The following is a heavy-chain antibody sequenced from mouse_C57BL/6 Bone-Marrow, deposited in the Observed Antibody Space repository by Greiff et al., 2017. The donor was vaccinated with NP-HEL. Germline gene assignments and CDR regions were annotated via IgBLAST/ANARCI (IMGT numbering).Heavy chain of an antibody. V-gene: IGHV5-4*01. CDR1: GFTFSSYA. CDR3: ARDPGYYGSSYGY. CDR2: ISDGGSYT. J-gene: IGHJ2*01. D-gene: IGHD1-1*01. Sequence: EVQVVESGGGLVKPGGSLKLSCAASGFTFSSYAMSWVRQTPEKRLEWVATISDGGSYTYYPDNVKGRFTISRDNAKNNLYLQMSHLKSEDTAMYYCARDPGYYGSSYGYWGQGTTLTVSS.